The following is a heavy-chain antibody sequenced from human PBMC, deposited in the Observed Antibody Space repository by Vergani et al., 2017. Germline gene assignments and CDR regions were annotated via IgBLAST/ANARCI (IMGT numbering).Heavy chain of an antibody. CDR1: SDSTSGGRYY. CDR3: ARSSMGTTVFDY. CDR2: IYTSGTD. V-gene: IGHV4-61*02. Sequence: QVQLQESGPGLVKPSQTLSLTCTVSSDSTSGGRYYWSWNRQPPGKGLEWIGRIYTSGTDYYNPSLKSRVTISVNTSKNQFSLNLGSVTAADTAVYYCARSSMGTTVFDYWGQGILVTVSS. J-gene: IGHJ4*02. D-gene: IGHD1-26*01.